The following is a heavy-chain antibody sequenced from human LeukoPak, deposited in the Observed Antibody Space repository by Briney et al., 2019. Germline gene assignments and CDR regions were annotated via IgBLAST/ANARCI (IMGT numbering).Heavy chain of an antibody. D-gene: IGHD6-19*01. CDR2: IKEDGSEK. CDR3: ATDGQSSGWYGFDY. Sequence: GGSLRLSCAASGFTFSSYWMSWVRQAPGKGLEWVANIKEDGSEKYYVDSVKGRFTISRDNAKNSLYLQMNSLRAEDTAVYYCATDGQSSGWYGFDYWGQETLVTVSS. V-gene: IGHV3-7*05. CDR1: GFTFSSYW. J-gene: IGHJ4*02.